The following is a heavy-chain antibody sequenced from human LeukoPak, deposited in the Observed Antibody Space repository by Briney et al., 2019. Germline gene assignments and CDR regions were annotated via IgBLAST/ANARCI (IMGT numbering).Heavy chain of an antibody. CDR3: ARHWIWNENWFDP. V-gene: IGHV4-4*07. J-gene: IGHJ5*02. D-gene: IGHD1-1*01. Sequence: PSETLSLTCTVSGGSINNYYWSWIRQPAGKGLEWIGRIYTSGSTNYNPSLKSRVTMSLDTSKNQFSLKLSSVTAADTAVYYYARHWIWNENWFDPWGQGTLVTVSS. CDR2: IYTSGST. CDR1: GGSINNYY.